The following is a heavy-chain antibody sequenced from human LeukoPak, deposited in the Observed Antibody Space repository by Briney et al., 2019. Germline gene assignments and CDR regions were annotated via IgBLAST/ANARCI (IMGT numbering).Heavy chain of an antibody. J-gene: IGHJ3*02. CDR3: ARDELVRLGELSSYQNAFDI. Sequence: GGSLRLSCAASGFTFSDYYMSWVRQAPGKGLEWVSYISSSGSTIYYADSVKGRFTISRDNAKNSLYLQMNSLRAEDTAVYYCARDELVRLGELSSYQNAFDIWGQGTMVTVSS. CDR1: GFTFSDYY. CDR2: ISSSGSTI. V-gene: IGHV3-11*01. D-gene: IGHD3-16*02.